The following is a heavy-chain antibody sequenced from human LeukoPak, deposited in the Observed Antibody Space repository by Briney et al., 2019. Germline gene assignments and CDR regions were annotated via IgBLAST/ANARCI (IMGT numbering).Heavy chain of an antibody. CDR1: GFTFSRYW. CDR3: ASLVVTEDRALDI. J-gene: IGHJ3*02. CDR2: INSDGSWT. Sequence: GGSLRLSCGASGFTFSRYWMRWVRQAPGKGLVWVSRINSDGSWTSYADSVKGRFTISRDNAKNTLYLQMNSLRAEDTAVYYCASLVVTEDRALDIRGQGTMVTVSS. V-gene: IGHV3-74*01. D-gene: IGHD2-21*02.